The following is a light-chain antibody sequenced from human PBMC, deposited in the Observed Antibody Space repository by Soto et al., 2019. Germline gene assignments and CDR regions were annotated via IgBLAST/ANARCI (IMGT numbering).Light chain of an antibody. J-gene: IGKJ1*01. V-gene: IGKV1-5*03. CDR3: QQYNGYWT. CDR2: EAS. CDR1: QSISDS. Sequence: DIQMTQSPSTLSASVGDRVTITCRASQSISDSLAWYQQKPGKAPKLLIYEASNLKSGVPSRFSGSGSGTAYTLTISSLQPDAFAIYYGQQYNGYWTFGQGTKVEIK.